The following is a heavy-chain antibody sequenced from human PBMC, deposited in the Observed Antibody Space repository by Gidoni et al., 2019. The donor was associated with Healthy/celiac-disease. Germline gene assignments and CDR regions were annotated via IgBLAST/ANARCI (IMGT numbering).Heavy chain of an antibody. Sequence: QVQLQESGPGLVKPSETLSLTCTGSVGSISRYYWSWIRQPAGKGLEWIGRIYPSWSTNYNPSLKVRVTMSVDTSKNQFSLKLSSVTAADTAVYYCARACRLLNRRGGSGCPREAQFDPWGQGTLVTVSS. CDR3: ARACRLLNRRGGSGCPREAQFDP. J-gene: IGHJ5*02. CDR1: VGSISRYY. D-gene: IGHD6-19*01. V-gene: IGHV4-4*07. CDR2: IYPSWST.